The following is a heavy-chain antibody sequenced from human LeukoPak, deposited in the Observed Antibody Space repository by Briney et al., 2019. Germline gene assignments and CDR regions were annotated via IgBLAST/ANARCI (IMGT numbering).Heavy chain of an antibody. CDR2: ISPGDSHI. V-gene: IGHV5-51*01. J-gene: IGHJ3*01. CDR1: GYTFTNYW. D-gene: IGHD3-10*02. Sequence: GESLKISCRGSGYTFTNYWIAWVRQMPGKGLEYIGIISPGDSHIIYSPSFQGQVTISADKSLRSAYLQWSALKASDTAMYFCARQRTTFDAIDVWGQGTMVTVS. CDR3: ARQRTTFDAIDV.